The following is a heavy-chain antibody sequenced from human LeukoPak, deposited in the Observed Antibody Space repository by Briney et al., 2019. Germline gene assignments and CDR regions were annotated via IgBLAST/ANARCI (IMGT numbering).Heavy chain of an antibody. CDR1: GGSISSSNW. CDR3: ARVRVPAAIAGAFDI. J-gene: IGHJ3*02. V-gene: IGHV4-4*02. Sequence: SGTLSLTCAVSGGSISSSNWWSWVRQPPGKGLEWIGEIYHSGSTNYNPSLKSRVTISVDRSKNQFSLELSSVTAADTAVYYCARVRVPAAIAGAFDIWGQGTMVTVSS. D-gene: IGHD2-2*02. CDR2: IYHSGST.